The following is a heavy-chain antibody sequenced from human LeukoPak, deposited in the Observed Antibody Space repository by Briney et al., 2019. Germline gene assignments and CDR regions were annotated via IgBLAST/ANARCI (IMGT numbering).Heavy chain of an antibody. Sequence: SETLSLTCTVSGGSISSYYWSWIRQPPGKGLEWIGYIHYSGSTNYNPSLKSRVTISVDTSKNQFSLKLSSVTAADTAVYYCARVTGYMIEDYFDYWGQGTLVTVSS. CDR2: IHYSGST. CDR3: ARVTGYMIEDYFDY. CDR1: GGSISSYY. V-gene: IGHV4-59*01. J-gene: IGHJ4*02. D-gene: IGHD3-22*01.